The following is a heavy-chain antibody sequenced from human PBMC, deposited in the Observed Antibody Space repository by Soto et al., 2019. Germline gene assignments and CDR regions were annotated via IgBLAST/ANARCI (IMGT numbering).Heavy chain of an antibody. CDR3: ARDAIGDATNWFDP. J-gene: IGHJ5*02. CDR2: ISMSGTTM. Sequence: GGSLRLSCAASGFSFSRYAMNWVRQSPGKGLEWVSYISMSGTTMFHAESVKGRFTISRDNAEKSLYLQMNSLRDEDTAMYYCARDAIGDATNWFDPWGQGTLVTVSS. V-gene: IGHV3-48*02. CDR1: GFSFSRYA.